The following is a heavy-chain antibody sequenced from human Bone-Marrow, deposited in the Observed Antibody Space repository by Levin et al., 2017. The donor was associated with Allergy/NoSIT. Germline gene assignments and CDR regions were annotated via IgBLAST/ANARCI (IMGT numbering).Heavy chain of an antibody. Sequence: SETLSLTCSVSSYSIDNGFYWGWLRQSPGKGLEWIGSVYHSGKTYHNPSLRGRVTISADTSKKQFFLRLTSVTAADTAVYYCASSTSSRLGANYYYFALDVWGQGTTVTVSS. CDR1: SYSIDNGFY. D-gene: IGHD2-2*01. CDR2: VYHSGKT. V-gene: IGHV4-38-2*02. J-gene: IGHJ6*02. CDR3: ASSTSSRLGANYYYFALDV.